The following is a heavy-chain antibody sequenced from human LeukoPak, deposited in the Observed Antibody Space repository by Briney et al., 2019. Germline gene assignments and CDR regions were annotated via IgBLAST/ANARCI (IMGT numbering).Heavy chain of an antibody. D-gene: IGHD4-11*01. CDR3: ASSKTTAYYFDY. Sequence: PSETLSLTCTVSGYSISSGYYWGWIRQPPGKGLEWIGSIYHSGSTYYNPSLKSRVTISVDTSKNQFSLKLSSVTAADTAVYYCASSKTTAYYFDYWGQGTLVTVSS. CDR1: GYSISSGYY. V-gene: IGHV4-38-2*02. CDR2: IYHSGST. J-gene: IGHJ4*02.